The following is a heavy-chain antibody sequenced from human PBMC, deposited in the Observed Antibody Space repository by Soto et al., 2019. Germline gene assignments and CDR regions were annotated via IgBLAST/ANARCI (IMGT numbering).Heavy chain of an antibody. Sequence: QITLKESGPTLVKPTQTLTLTCTFSGFSLSTSGVGVGWIRQPPGKALEWLALIYWDDDKRYSPSLRSRLTITTNTSNNQVVLTMTNMGPVDTATYYCAHRTIQVYGMDVWGQGTTVTVSS. CDR3: AHRTIQVYGMDV. D-gene: IGHD5-18*01. CDR2: IYWDDDK. CDR1: GFSLSTSGVG. V-gene: IGHV2-5*02. J-gene: IGHJ6*02.